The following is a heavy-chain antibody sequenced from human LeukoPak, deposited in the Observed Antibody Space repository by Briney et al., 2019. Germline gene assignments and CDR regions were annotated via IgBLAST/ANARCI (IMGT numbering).Heavy chain of an antibody. CDR1: AGSISSSSW. D-gene: IGHD1-1*01. J-gene: IGHJ3*02. CDR3: ARRVARTGIYAFDI. CDR2: IYLYGTT. V-gene: IGHV4-4*02. Sequence: PSETLSLTCSVSAGSISSSSWWSWVRQSPVKGLEWIGEIYLYGTTNYNPSLKSRVTMSVDRSKIQFSLKLSSVTAADTAVYYCARRVARTGIYAFDIWGQGTMVTVSS.